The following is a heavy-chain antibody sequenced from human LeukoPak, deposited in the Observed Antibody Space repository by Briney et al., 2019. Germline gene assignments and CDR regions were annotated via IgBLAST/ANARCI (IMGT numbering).Heavy chain of an antibody. D-gene: IGHD3-22*01. V-gene: IGHV4-31*03. CDR2: IYYSGST. Sequence: SETLSLTCTVSGGSISSGGYYWSWIRQHPGKGLGWIGYIYYSGSTYYNPSLKSRVTISVDTSKNQFSLKLSSVTAADTAVYYCARVSAVVVEGYYFDYWGQGTLVTVSS. CDR1: GGSISSGGYY. J-gene: IGHJ4*02. CDR3: ARVSAVVVEGYYFDY.